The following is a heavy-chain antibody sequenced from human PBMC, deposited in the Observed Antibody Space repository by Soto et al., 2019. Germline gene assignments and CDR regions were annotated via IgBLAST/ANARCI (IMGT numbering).Heavy chain of an antibody. CDR2: IYHSGST. CDR3: ARGGGSYYATENFDY. V-gene: IGHV4-31*03. CDR1: GGSNSSGAYY. Sequence: QVQLPESVPGLVKPSQTLSLTCTVSGGSNSSGAYYWRWIRQHPGKGLEWIGYIYHSGSTYYNPSLKSRVTKPVDTSKYQFALKLSSVPAAGTADYYYARGGGSYYATENFDYWGQGTLVTVSS. J-gene: IGHJ4*02. D-gene: IGHD1-26*01.